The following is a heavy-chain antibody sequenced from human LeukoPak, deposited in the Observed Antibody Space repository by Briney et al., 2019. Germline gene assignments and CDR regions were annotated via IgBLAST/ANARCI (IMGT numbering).Heavy chain of an antibody. Sequence: GESLKISCKGSGYTFTSYWIGWVRQMPGKGLEWMGIIYPGDSETRYSPSFQGQVTISADKSTSTAYLQWSSLKASDTAMYYCARFSYGVRGYYYYYGMDVWGQGTTVTVSS. V-gene: IGHV5-51*01. CDR3: ARFSYGVRGYYYYYGMDV. D-gene: IGHD4-17*01. J-gene: IGHJ6*02. CDR2: IYPGDSET. CDR1: GYTFTSYW.